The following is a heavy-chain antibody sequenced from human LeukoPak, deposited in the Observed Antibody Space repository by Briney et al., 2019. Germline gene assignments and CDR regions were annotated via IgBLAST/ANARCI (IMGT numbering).Heavy chain of an antibody. D-gene: IGHD4-17*01. J-gene: IGHJ4*02. CDR2: MNPVGGVK. CDR1: GFTFSTSW. V-gene: IGHV3-7*01. Sequence: GGSLRLSCAASGFTFSTSWMSWVRQSPGKGLEWVADMNPVGGVKYYVDSVKGRFTISRDNAKNSIYLQMVSLRAEDTAVYYCARDPAYGALDYWGQGTLVTVSS. CDR3: ARDPAYGALDY.